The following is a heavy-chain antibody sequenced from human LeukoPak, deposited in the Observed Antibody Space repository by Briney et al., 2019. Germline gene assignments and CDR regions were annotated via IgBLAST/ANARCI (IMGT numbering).Heavy chain of an antibody. Sequence: SGTLSLTCAVSGGSISSSNWWTWVRQPPGKRLEWIGEIYHSGSTNFNPSLRSRVTISVDRSKNHFSLRLTSVTAADTAVYYCARVRIHLWLAGAFDIWGQGTMVTVSS. V-gene: IGHV4-4*02. CDR3: ARVRIHLWLAGAFDI. CDR1: GGSISSSNW. J-gene: IGHJ3*02. CDR2: IYHSGST. D-gene: IGHD5-18*01.